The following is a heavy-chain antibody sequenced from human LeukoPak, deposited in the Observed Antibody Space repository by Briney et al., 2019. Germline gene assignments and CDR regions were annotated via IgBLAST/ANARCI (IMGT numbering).Heavy chain of an antibody. Sequence: ASVQVSCKASGYSFSIYSITWARQAPGQGLEYLGWISASDGTTNYAQKVQDRVTMTTDTSTSTAYLELRSLRSEDTAVYYCARCGAAVTTHFSHWGQGTLVTVSS. CDR2: ISASDGTT. V-gene: IGHV1-18*01. CDR1: GYSFSIYS. J-gene: IGHJ4*02. D-gene: IGHD4-17*01. CDR3: ARCGAAVTTHFSH.